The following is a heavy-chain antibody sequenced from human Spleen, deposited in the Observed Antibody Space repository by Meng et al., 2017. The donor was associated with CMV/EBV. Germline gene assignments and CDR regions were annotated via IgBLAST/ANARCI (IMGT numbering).Heavy chain of an antibody. Sequence: CTVSGASISSSSYYWGWIRQPPGKGLEWIGSLYYSGSTYYNPSLKSRVTISVDTSKKQFSLKLSSVTAADTAVYYCASSGKATIFGVVSAYWGQGTLVTVSS. J-gene: IGHJ4*02. CDR1: GASISSSSYY. D-gene: IGHD3-3*01. V-gene: IGHV4-39*07. CDR2: LYYSGST. CDR3: ASSGKATIFGVVSAY.